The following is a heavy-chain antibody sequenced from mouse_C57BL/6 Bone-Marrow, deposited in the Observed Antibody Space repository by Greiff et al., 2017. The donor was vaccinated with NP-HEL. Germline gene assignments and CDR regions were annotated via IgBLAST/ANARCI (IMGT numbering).Heavy chain of an antibody. CDR1: GFSLTSYG. CDR2: IWSDGST. J-gene: IGHJ2*01. V-gene: IGHV2-6-1*01. CDR3: ARHERDSSGFDY. D-gene: IGHD3-2*02. Sequence: QVQLKQSGPGLVAPSQSLSITCTVSGFSLTSYGVHWVRQPPGKGLEWLVVIWSDGSTTYNSALKSRLSISKDNSKSQVFLKMNSLQTDDTAMYYCARHERDSSGFDYWGQGTTLTVSS.